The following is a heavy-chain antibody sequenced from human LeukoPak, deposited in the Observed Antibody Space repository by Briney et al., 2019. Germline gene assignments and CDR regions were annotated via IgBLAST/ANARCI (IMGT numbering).Heavy chain of an antibody. CDR2: IWYDGSIQ. Sequence: PGRSLRLSCAASGFTFSSYGMHWVRQAPGKGLEWVAAIWYDGSIQYYADSVKGRFTISRDNSKNTLYLRMDSLRAEDTAVYYCARAGYCSGGSCYGSDYWGQGTLVSVSS. D-gene: IGHD2-15*01. V-gene: IGHV3-33*01. CDR3: ARAGYCSGGSCYGSDY. CDR1: GFTFSSYG. J-gene: IGHJ4*02.